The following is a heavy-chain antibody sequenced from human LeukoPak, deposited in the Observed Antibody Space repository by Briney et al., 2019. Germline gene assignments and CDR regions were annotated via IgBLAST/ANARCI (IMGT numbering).Heavy chain of an antibody. CDR1: GYTFTDHY. J-gene: IGHJ4*02. D-gene: IGHD2-8*01. Sequence: ASVKVSCKAPGYTFTDHYIHWVRQAPGQGLEWMGWINPNSGGTKYARKLQGLVTMTRDTSIRTAYMELSRLISDDTAVYYCARVAYCTKGVCVNFDYWGQGTLVTVSS. V-gene: IGHV1-2*04. CDR2: INPNSGGT. CDR3: ARVAYCTKGVCVNFDY.